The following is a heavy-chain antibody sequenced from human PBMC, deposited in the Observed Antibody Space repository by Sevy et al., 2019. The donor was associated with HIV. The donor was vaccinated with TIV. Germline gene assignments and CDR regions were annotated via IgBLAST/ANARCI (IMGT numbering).Heavy chain of an antibody. D-gene: IGHD5-18*01. Sequence: GGSLRLSCAASGFTFSSYSMNWVRQAPGKGLEWVSSISSSSSYIYYADSVKGRFTISRDNAKNSRYLQMNSLRAEDTAVYYCARDGDTAMVYVGGFYFDYWGQGTLVTVSS. CDR2: ISSSSSYI. CDR1: GFTFSSYS. V-gene: IGHV3-21*01. J-gene: IGHJ4*02. CDR3: ARDGDTAMVYVGGFYFDY.